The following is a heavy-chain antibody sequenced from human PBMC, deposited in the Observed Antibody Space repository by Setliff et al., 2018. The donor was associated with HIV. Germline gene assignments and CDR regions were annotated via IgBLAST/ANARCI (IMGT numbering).Heavy chain of an antibody. V-gene: IGHV3-23*01. CDR3: AKVVGVAAGTADY. J-gene: IGHJ4*02. CDR2: ISGNGVTT. CDR1: GFSFYSYV. D-gene: IGHD6-13*01. Sequence: GESLRLSCAASGFSFYSYVMSWVRQAPGKGPEWISLISGNGVTTDYADSVKGRFTSARDNSKNTLYLQMNSLRVEDTAVYYCAKVVGVAAGTADYWGQGTLVTVSS.